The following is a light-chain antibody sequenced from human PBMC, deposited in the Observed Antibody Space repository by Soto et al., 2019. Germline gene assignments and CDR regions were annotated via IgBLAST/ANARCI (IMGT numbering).Light chain of an antibody. Sequence: EIVLTQSPGTLSLSPGERATLSCMASQSVSSSYLAWYQQKPGQAPRLLIYGASSRATGIPDRFSGSGSGTDFTLTISRLEPEDFAVYYCHQYDSSPLTFGGGNQVEIK. CDR1: QSVSSSY. J-gene: IGKJ4*01. CDR2: GAS. CDR3: HQYDSSPLT. V-gene: IGKV3-20*01.